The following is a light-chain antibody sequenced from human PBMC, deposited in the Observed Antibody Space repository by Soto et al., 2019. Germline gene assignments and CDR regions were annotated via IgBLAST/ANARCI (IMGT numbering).Light chain of an antibody. CDR2: GAS. Sequence: EIVIAQSPATLSVSPGERATLSCRASQSVSSNLAWYQQKPGQVPRLLISGASTRATGIPARFSGSGSGTEFTLTISSLQSEDFAVYYCQQSNSWPRTFGQGTKVDIK. CDR1: QSVSSN. J-gene: IGKJ1*01. V-gene: IGKV3-15*01. CDR3: QQSNSWPRT.